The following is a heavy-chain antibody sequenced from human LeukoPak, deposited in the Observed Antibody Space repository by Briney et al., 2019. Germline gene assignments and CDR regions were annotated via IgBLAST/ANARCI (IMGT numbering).Heavy chain of an antibody. CDR3: ARGRVSSSSWFSTYYYYFYMDV. CDR1: GYSITSAYY. CDR2: FFLKGST. J-gene: IGHJ6*03. D-gene: IGHD6-13*01. V-gene: IGHV4-38-2*02. Sequence: SETLSLTCTVSGYSITSAYYWGWIRQPPGKGLEWIGSFFLKGSTYYNPSLNSRVTISRDTSKNHFSLRLSSVTAADTAVYFCARGRVSSSSWFSTYYYYFYMDVWGKGTTVTVSS.